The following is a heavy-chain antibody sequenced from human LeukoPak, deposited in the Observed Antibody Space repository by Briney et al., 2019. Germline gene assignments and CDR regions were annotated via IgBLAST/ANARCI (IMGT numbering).Heavy chain of an antibody. Sequence: GGSLRLSCAASGFTFSNYAMSWVRQAPGKGLEWVSAISGSGGSTYYADSVKGRFTISRDNSKNTLYLQMNSLRAEDTAVYYCARGTYCAGGTCYVNDAFDIWGQGTMVTVSS. CDR1: GFTFSNYA. CDR3: ARGTYCAGGTCYVNDAFDI. CDR2: ISGSGGST. V-gene: IGHV3-23*01. D-gene: IGHD2-15*01. J-gene: IGHJ3*02.